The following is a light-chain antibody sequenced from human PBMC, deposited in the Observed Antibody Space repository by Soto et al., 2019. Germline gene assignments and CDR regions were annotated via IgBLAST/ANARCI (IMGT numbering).Light chain of an antibody. CDR1: QSVSSK. V-gene: IGKV3-15*01. J-gene: IGKJ5*01. Sequence: EIVITQAPTTPSVSPRERGTLSCRASQSVSSKLAWYQQKPGQAPRLLIYGASTRATGIPARFSGSGSGTEFTLTISSLQSEDFAVYYCQQYNNWPPITFGQGTRLEI. CDR3: QQYNNWPPIT. CDR2: GAS.